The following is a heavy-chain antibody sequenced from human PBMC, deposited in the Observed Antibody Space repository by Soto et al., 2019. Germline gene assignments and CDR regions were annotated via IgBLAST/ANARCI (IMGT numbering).Heavy chain of an antibody. Sequence: ASVKVSCKASAYSFTTYHIHWVRQAPGQGLEWMGLINPDAGATNYAQRFQGRLRVTSDTSTSTVYMELRSLRFDDTAVYYCARGDIVLVPASEGNWFDPWGQGTLVTGLL. D-gene: IGHD2-2*01. V-gene: IGHV1-46*01. CDR1: AYSFTTYH. CDR3: ARGDIVLVPASEGNWFDP. CDR2: INPDAGAT. J-gene: IGHJ5*02.